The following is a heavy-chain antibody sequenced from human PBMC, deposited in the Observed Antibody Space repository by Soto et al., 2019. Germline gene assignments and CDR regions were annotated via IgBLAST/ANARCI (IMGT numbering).Heavy chain of an antibody. V-gene: IGHV3-15*01. CDR3: VEGWNDF. Sequence: EVKVVESGGNLVKPGGSLRLSCETSGFMFSSAWMSWVRQAPGKGLEWVGRIKSRSEGGARDYAAPVKGRFNISRDESKNMVYLQMDSLRAEDTAVYYCVEGWNDFWGPGTLVTVSS. CDR1: GFMFSSAW. J-gene: IGHJ4*02. CDR2: IKSRSEGGAR. D-gene: IGHD1-1*01.